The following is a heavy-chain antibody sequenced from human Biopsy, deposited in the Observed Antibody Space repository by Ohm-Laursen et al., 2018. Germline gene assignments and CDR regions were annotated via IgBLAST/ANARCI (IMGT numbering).Heavy chain of an antibody. D-gene: IGHD5-12*01. Sequence: TLSLTWTVSGVSINGGRYHWNWIRHHPGKGLEWIGNIFYSANTYYNPSLKSRVTISVDTSKNQFSLKLSSVTAADTAVYYCARLGSGDYFPTFFDFWGQGALVTVSS. CDR3: ARLGSGDYFPTFFDF. CDR1: GVSINGGRYH. V-gene: IGHV4-31*02. J-gene: IGHJ4*02. CDR2: IFYSANT.